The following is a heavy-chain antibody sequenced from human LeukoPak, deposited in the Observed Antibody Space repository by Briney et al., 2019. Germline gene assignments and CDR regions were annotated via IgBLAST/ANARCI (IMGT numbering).Heavy chain of an antibody. CDR2: ISGSGGST. V-gene: IGHV3-23*01. CDR1: GFTFSSYA. J-gene: IGHJ6*02. CDR3: AKSLDYYYYYGMDV. Sequence: GGSLRLSCAASGFTFSSYAMSWVRQAPGKGLEWVSAISGSGGSTYYADSVKGRSTISRDNSKNTLYLQMNSLRAEDTAVYYCAKSLDYYYYYGMDVWGQGTTVTVSS.